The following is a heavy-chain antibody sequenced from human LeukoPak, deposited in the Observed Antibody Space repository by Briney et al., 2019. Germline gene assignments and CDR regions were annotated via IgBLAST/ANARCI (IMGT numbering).Heavy chain of an antibody. CDR2: ISYDGSNK. D-gene: IGHD2/OR15-2a*01. V-gene: IGHV3-30*14. Sequence: GGSLRLSCAASGFTFSSYAMHWVRQAPGKGLEWVAVISYDGSNKYYADSVKGRFTISRDNSKNTLYLQVNSLRAKDTAMYYCARNILFAFDIWGQGTMVTVSS. CDR1: GFTFSSYA. J-gene: IGHJ3*02. CDR3: ARNILFAFDI.